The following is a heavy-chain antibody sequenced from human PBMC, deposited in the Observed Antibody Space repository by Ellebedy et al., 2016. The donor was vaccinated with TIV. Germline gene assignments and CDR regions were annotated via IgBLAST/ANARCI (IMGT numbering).Heavy chain of an antibody. J-gene: IGHJ4*02. V-gene: IGHV3-30*18. CDR1: DFTFSSYG. Sequence: GESLKISXAASDFTFSSYGMHWVRQAPGKGLDWVAVISYDGRNKHYADSVKGRFTISRDNSKNTLYLQMNSLRAEDTAVYYCAKDRVGHYDFWSGYYFDYWGQGTLVTVSS. CDR3: AKDRVGHYDFWSGYYFDY. CDR2: ISYDGRNK. D-gene: IGHD3-3*01.